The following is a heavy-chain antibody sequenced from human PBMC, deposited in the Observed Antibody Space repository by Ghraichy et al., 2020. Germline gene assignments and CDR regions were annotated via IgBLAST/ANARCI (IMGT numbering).Heavy chain of an antibody. V-gene: IGHV3-23*01. CDR1: GFTFSSHA. J-gene: IGHJ6*02. CDR2: ISGSGGDT. Sequence: GGSLRLSCAASGFTFSSHAMSWVRQAPGKGLEWVSTISGSGGDTRSADSVKGRFTISRDNSKNTLYLQMNSLRAEDTAVFYCAKDRANCTGGGSCNSLGYSYYYGMDVWGQGTTVTVSS. D-gene: IGHD2-15*01. CDR3: AKDRANCTGGGSCNSLGYSYYYGMDV.